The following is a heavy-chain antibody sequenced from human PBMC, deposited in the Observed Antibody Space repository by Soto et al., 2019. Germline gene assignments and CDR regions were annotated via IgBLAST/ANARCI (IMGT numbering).Heavy chain of an antibody. CDR3: ARGGCSGGSCYNYVFDY. CDR2: IIPIFGTA. Sequence: QVQLVQSGAEVKKPGSSVKVSCKASGGTFSSYAISWVRQAPGQGLEWMGGIIPIFGTANYAQKFQGRVTITADETTSTADMELSSLRSEDTAVYYCARGGCSGGSCYNYVFDYCGQGTLVPVSS. J-gene: IGHJ4*02. D-gene: IGHD2-15*01. CDR1: GGTFSSYA. V-gene: IGHV1-69*01.